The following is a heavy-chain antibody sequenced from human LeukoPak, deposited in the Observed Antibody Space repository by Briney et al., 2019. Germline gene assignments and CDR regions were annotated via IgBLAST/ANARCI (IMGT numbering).Heavy chain of an antibody. CDR2: ISGSGGST. CDR3: AKGLMVRRFERDDWFDP. Sequence: PGGSLRLSCAASGFTFSSYAMSWVRQAPGKGLEWVSAISGSGGSTYYADSVKGRFTISRDNSKNTLYLQMNSLRAEDTAVYYCAKGLMVRRFERDDWFDPWGQGTLVTVSS. D-gene: IGHD3-10*01. V-gene: IGHV3-23*01. CDR1: GFTFSSYA. J-gene: IGHJ5*02.